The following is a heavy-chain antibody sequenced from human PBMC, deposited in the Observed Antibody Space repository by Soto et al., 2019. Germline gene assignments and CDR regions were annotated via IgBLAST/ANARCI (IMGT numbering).Heavy chain of an antibody. D-gene: IGHD2-21*02. CDR1: GVTFSNYA. V-gene: IGHV3-23*01. CDR3: ANLARSDCDSRADY. Sequence: EVQLLESGGGLVQPGGSLRLSCAASGVTFSNYAMSWVRQAPGKVLEWVSGISGSGVSTYYAYSVKGRFTISRDNSKNALYLQMNSLRAVDTAVYYWANLARSDCDSRADYWVQGTL. J-gene: IGHJ4*02. CDR2: ISGSGVST.